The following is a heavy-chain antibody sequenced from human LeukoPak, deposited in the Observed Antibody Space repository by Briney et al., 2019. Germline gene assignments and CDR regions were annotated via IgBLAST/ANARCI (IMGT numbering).Heavy chain of an antibody. CDR3: ARKFLGSRGYYFDY. CDR1: GYTFTSYD. CDR2: MNPNTANT. D-gene: IGHD3-10*01. V-gene: IGHV1-8*01. J-gene: IGHJ4*02. Sequence: ASVKVSCKASGYTFTSYDINWVRQATGQGLEWMGWMNPNTANTGYAQKFRGRVTMTRNTSITTAYMELSSLRSDDTAIYYCARKFLGSRGYYFDYWGQGTLDIVSS.